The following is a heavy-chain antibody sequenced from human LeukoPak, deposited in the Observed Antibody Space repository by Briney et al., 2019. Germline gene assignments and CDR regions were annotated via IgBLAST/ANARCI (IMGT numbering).Heavy chain of an antibody. CDR3: ARDIQQHDAFDI. CDR2: IYSGGST. Sequence: GGSLRLSCAASGFTVSSNYMSWVRQAPGKGLEWVSVIYSGGSTYYADSAKGRFTISRDNSKNTLYLQMNSLRAEDTAVYYCARDIQQHDAFDIWGQGTMVTVSS. V-gene: IGHV3-53*01. CDR1: GFTVSSNY. D-gene: IGHD6-13*01. J-gene: IGHJ3*02.